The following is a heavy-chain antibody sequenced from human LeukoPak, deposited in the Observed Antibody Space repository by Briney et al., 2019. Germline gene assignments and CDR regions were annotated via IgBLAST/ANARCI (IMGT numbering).Heavy chain of an antibody. Sequence: TSETLSLTCTVSGGSISSYYWSWIRQPPGKGLEWIGYIYYSGSTNYNPSLKSRVTISVNTSKNQFSLKLSSVTAADTAVYYCARGGTYFKFDYWGQGTLVTVSS. CDR1: GGSISSYY. CDR3: ARGGTYFKFDY. J-gene: IGHJ4*02. V-gene: IGHV4-59*01. D-gene: IGHD3-10*01. CDR2: IYYSGST.